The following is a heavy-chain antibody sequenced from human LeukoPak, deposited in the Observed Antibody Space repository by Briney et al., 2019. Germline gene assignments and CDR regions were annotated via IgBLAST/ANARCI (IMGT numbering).Heavy chain of an antibody. V-gene: IGHV3-53*01. CDR1: GFTFSSYG. CDR3: ARKLAGLFDY. Sequence: GGSLRLSCAASGFTFSSYGMSWVRQAPGKGLEWVSVIYSGGSTYYADSVKGRFTISRDNSKNTLYLQMNSLRAEDTAVYYCARKLAGLFDYWGQGTLVTVSS. J-gene: IGHJ4*02. D-gene: IGHD6-19*01. CDR2: IYSGGST.